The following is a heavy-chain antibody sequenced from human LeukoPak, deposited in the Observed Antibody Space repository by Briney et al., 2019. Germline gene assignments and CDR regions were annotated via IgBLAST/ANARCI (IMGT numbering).Heavy chain of an antibody. J-gene: IGHJ6*02. CDR1: GGSFSGYY. Sequence: SETLSLTCAVYGGSFSGYYWSWIRQPPGKGLEWIGEINHSGSTNYNPSLKSRVTISVDTSKNQFSLKLSSVTAADTAVYYCARGHGDYGYYYYYGMDVWGQRTTVTVSS. V-gene: IGHV4-34*01. CDR3: ARGHGDYGYYYYYGMDV. D-gene: IGHD4-17*01. CDR2: INHSGST.